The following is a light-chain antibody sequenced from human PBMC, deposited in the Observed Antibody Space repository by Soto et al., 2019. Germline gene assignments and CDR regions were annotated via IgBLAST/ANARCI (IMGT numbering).Light chain of an antibody. CDR1: QSVSSSY. V-gene: IGKV3-20*01. CDR3: QQYGSSPQT. J-gene: IGKJ1*01. CDR2: GAS. Sequence: EIWLTQYPGTLSLSPGERATLSCRASQSVSSSYLAWYQQKPGQAPRLLIYGASSRPTGIPDRLSGSGYGTDLTITISRLEPEDFAVYYCQQYGSSPQTFGQGTKVDIK.